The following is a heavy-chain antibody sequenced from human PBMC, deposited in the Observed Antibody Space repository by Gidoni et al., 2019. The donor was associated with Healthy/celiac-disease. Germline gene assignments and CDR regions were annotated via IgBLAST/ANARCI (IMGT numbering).Heavy chain of an antibody. CDR2: IYYSGST. J-gene: IGHJ3*02. CDR3: ARLGYSSSWRAAEGAFDI. D-gene: IGHD6-13*01. Sequence: QLQLQESGPGLVKPSETLSLTCTVSGGSLSSSSYYWGWIRQPPGKGLEWIGSIYYSGSTYYNPSLKSRVTISVDTSKTQFSLKLSSVTAADTAVYYCARLGYSSSWRAAEGAFDIWGQGTMVTVSS. CDR1: GGSLSSSSYY. V-gene: IGHV4-39*01.